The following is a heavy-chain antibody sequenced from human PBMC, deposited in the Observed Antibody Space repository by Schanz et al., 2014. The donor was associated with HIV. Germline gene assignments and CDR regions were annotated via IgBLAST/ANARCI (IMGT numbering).Heavy chain of an antibody. V-gene: IGHV1-8*01. D-gene: IGHD2-21*01. Sequence: QVYLVQSGAEVKNRGASVRVSCKASGYTFANYDINWVRQASGQGLEWMGWMNPRTGNVGYEQKFLGRVTMTSNTSVDTAYLDLGGLEYDDTAVYYCARGLPRKCDDVRCDYFDLWGQGTLVSVSS. CDR1: GYTFANYD. CDR2: MNPRTGNV. CDR3: ARGLPRKCDDVRCDYFDL. J-gene: IGHJ4*02.